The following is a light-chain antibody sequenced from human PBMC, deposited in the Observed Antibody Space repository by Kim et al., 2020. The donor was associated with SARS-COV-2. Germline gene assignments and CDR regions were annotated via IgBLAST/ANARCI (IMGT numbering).Light chain of an antibody. CDR2: WAS. Sequence: DIVMTQSPDSLAVSLGERATINCKSSQSVFYSSNNKNYLAWYQQKSGQPPKLLIYWASTRQSWVPDRFSGSESGTDFTLTISSLRAEDVAVYYCQQYYRTPLTFGGGTKVDIK. V-gene: IGKV4-1*01. J-gene: IGKJ4*01. CDR1: QSVFYSSNNKNY. CDR3: QQYYRTPLT.